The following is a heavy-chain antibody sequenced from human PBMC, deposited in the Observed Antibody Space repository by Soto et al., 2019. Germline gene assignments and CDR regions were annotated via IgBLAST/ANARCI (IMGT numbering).Heavy chain of an antibody. CDR3: ARSYFSFSSCHEHSDASDI. V-gene: IGHV5-51*01. D-gene: IGHD2-2*01. CDR2: IYPGDSDT. Sequence: PGESLKISCKGFGCSFTSYWIGWVRQFPVKSLEWMGIIYPGDSDTRYSPSFQGQVTISADKSISTAYLQWSSLKASDTAMYYCARSYFSFSSCHEHSDASDIPCPGT. J-gene: IGHJ3*02. CDR1: GCSFTSYW.